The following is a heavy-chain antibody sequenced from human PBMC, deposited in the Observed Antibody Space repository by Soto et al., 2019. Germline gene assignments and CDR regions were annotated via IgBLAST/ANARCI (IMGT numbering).Heavy chain of an antibody. V-gene: IGHV1-3*01. CDR3: ARILGYCSGGSCDY. CDR2: INAGNGNT. D-gene: IGHD2-15*01. CDR1: GYTFTSYA. J-gene: IGHJ4*02. Sequence: QVHLVQSGAEVKKPGASVTVSCKDSGYTFTSYAMHWVRQAPGQRLEWMGWINAGNGNTKYSQKFQGRVTITRDTSASTAYMELSSLRSEDTAVYYCARILGYCSGGSCDYWGQGTLVTVSS.